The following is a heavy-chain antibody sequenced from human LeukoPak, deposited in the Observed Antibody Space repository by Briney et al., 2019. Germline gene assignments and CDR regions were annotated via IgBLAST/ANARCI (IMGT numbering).Heavy chain of an antibody. J-gene: IGHJ4*02. CDR1: GFTFTGYY. V-gene: IGHV1-2*06. CDR3: AKYSNYFLVY. Sequence: ASVKVSCKASGFTFTGYYMHWVRQAPGQGLEWMGRINPNSGGTNYAQKFQGRVTMIRDTSISTAYMELSRLRSDDTAVYYCAKYSNYFLVYWGQGTLVTVSS. CDR2: INPNSGGT. D-gene: IGHD4-11*01.